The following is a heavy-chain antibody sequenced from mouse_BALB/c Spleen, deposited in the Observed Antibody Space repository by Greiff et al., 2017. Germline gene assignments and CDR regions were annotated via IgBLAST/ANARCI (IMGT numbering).Heavy chain of an antibody. CDR3: ARESQASAYYGNPAWFAY. V-gene: IGHV7-3*02. Sequence: EVKLVESGGGLVQPGGSLRLSCATSGFTFTDYYMSWVRQPPGKALEWLGFIRNKANGYTTEYSASVKGRFTISRDNSQSILYLQMNTLRAEDSATYYCARESQASAYYGNPAWFAYWGQGTLVTVSA. D-gene: IGHD2-10*01. CDR1: GFTFTDYY. J-gene: IGHJ3*01. CDR2: IRNKANGYTT.